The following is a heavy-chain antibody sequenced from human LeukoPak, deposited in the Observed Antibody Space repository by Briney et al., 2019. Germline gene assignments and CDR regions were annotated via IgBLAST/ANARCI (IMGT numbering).Heavy chain of an antibody. J-gene: IGHJ6*02. CDR3: ARDKAPNYYYYGMDV. V-gene: IGHV4-59*01. CDR2: IYYNGIT. CDR1: GGSISNYY. D-gene: IGHD6-6*01. Sequence: SETLSLTCTVSGGSISNYYWNWIRQPPGKGLEWIGYIYYNGITIYNPSLESRVTISVDTSKNEFSLKLSSVTATDTAVYYCARDKAPNYYYYGMDVWGQGTTVTVFS.